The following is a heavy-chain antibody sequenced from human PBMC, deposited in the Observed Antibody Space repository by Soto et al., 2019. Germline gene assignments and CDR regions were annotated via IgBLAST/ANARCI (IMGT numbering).Heavy chain of an antibody. J-gene: IGHJ5*01. Sequence: QVQLVQSGAEVKKPGASVKVSCKAPGYPFTSYHIHWVRQATGQGLEWMGWMNPKSGSTGYAQKFQGRVTMTRNTSISTAYMELSSLRSAGPAVSYCARDKVGAIDSGGHVPLVTVSS. CDR3: ARDKVGAIDS. V-gene: IGHV1-8*01. D-gene: IGHD1-26*01. CDR2: MNPKSGST. CDR1: GYPFTSYH.